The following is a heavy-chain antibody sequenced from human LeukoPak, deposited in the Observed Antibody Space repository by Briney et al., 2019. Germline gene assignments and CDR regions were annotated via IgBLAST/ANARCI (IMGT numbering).Heavy chain of an antibody. CDR3: ARDQGGSGSYGSLDY. V-gene: IGHV4-31*03. CDR2: IYYSGST. CDR1: GGSISSGGYY. J-gene: IGHJ4*02. Sequence: PSETLPLTCTVSGGSISSGGYYWSWIRQHPGKGLEWIGYIYYSGSTYHNPSLKSRVTISVDTSKNQFSLKLSSVTAADTAVYYCARDQGGSGSYGSLDYWGQGTLVTVSS. D-gene: IGHD1-26*01.